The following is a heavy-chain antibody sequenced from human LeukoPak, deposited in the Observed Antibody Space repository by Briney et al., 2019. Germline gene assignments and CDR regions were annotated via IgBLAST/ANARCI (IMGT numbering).Heavy chain of an antibody. Sequence: ASVKVSCKASGYTFTSYYMHWVRQAPGQGLEWMGITSPSGGSTSYAQKFQGRVTMTRDTSTSTVYMELSSLRSEDTAVYYCAREDGRFLEWLFFDYWGQGTLVTVSS. CDR1: GYTFTSYY. D-gene: IGHD3-3*01. V-gene: IGHV1-46*01. CDR2: TSPSGGST. J-gene: IGHJ4*02. CDR3: AREDGRFLEWLFFDY.